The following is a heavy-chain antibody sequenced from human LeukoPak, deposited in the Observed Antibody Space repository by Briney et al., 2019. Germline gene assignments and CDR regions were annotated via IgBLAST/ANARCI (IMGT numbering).Heavy chain of an antibody. CDR1: GYTFTGYY. CDR2: INPNSGGT. J-gene: IGHJ5*02. D-gene: IGHD1-1*01. Sequence: ASVKVSCKASGYTFTGYYMHRVRQTPGQGLEWMGWINPNSGGTNYAQKFQGRVTMTRATSISTAYMELSRLRFDDTAIYYCARQQLGEDWFDPWGQGTLVTVSS. CDR3: ARQQLGEDWFDP. V-gene: IGHV1-2*02.